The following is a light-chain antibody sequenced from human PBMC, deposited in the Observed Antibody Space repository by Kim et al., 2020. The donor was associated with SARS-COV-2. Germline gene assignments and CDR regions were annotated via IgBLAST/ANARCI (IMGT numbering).Light chain of an antibody. J-gene: IGLJ2*01. CDR2: EVS. CDR3: CSYAGSSTTL. Sequence: QSALTQPASVSGSPGQSITISCTGTSSDVGSYNLVSWYQQHPGKAPKLMIYEVSKRPSGVSDRFSGSKSANTASLTISGLQAEDEADYYCCSYAGSSTTLFGGGTQLTVL. CDR1: SSDVGSYNL. V-gene: IGLV2-23*02.